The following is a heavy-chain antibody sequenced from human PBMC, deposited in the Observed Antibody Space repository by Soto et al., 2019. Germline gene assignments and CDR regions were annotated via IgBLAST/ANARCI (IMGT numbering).Heavy chain of an antibody. J-gene: IGHJ4*02. CDR3: ARDARDYYDSSGSHYFDY. D-gene: IGHD3-22*01. V-gene: IGHV4-31*03. CDR2: IYYSGST. Sequence: SETLSLTCTVSGGSISSGGYYWSWIRQHPGKGLEWIGYIYYSGSTYYNPSLKSRVTISVDTSKNQFSLKLSSVTAADTAVYYCARDARDYYDSSGSHYFDYWGQGTLVTVSS. CDR1: GGSISSGGYY.